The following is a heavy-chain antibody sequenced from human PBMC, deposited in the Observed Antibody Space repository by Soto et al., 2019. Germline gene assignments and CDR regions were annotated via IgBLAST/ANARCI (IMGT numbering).Heavy chain of an antibody. Sequence: EAQLLESGGELIQPGWSLRLSCAASGFTYSSHGMSWVRQAPGKGLEWIAGLSRGGGSTYYADSVKGRFTISRDNSTKTQDLIIKSLRVEDTALYYCAGDGQYRSAGFDFWCQVKMVTVAS. CDR1: GFTYSSHG. V-gene: IGHV3-23*01. CDR2: LSRGGGST. CDR3: AGDGQYRSAGFDF. D-gene: IGHD5-12*01. J-gene: IGHJ3*01.